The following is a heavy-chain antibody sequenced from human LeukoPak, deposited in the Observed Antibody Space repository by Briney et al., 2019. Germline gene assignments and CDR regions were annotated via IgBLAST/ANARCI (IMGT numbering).Heavy chain of an antibody. V-gene: IGHV3-21*06. CDR3: ARVHSGYGPDYIDH. J-gene: IGHJ4*02. CDR2: ISRTSGFI. Sequence: GGSLRLSCAASGFTFSSDSMNWVRQAPGKGLEWVSSISRTSGFISYADSVKGRFTISRDNAKSSLYLQMNSLRAEDTALYYCARVHSGYGPDYIDHWGQGTPVTVSS. CDR1: GFTFSSDS. D-gene: IGHD5-12*01.